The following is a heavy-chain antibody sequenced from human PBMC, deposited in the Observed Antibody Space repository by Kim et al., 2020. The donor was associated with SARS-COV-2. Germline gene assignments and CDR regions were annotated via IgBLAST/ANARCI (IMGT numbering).Heavy chain of an antibody. D-gene: IGHD3-22*01. V-gene: IGHV3-73*01. CDR2: IRSKANSYAT. J-gene: IGHJ6*02. CDR3: TRGADSSGYYLLSSPEYYGMDV. CDR1: GFTFSGSA. Sequence: GGSLRLSCAASGFTFSGSAMHWVRQASGKGLEWVGRIRSKANSYATAYAASVKGRFTISRDDSKNTAYLQMNSLKTEDTAVYYCTRGADSSGYYLLSSPEYYGMDVWGQGTTVTVSS.